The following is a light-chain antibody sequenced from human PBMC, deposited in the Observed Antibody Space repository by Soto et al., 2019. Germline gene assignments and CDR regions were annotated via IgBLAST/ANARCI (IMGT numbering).Light chain of an antibody. Sequence: QSALTQPASVSGSPGQSITISCTGTSSDVGSYNLVSWYQRHPGKAPKLMIYEGSKRPSGVSNRFSGSKSGNTASLTISGLQAEDEADYYCCSYAGSLRVFGTGTKVTV. CDR3: CSYAGSLRV. CDR1: SSDVGSYNL. V-gene: IGLV2-23*01. J-gene: IGLJ1*01. CDR2: EGS.